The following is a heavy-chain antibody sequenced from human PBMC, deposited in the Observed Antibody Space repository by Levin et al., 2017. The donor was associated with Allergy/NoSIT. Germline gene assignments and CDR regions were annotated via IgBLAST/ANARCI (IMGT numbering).Heavy chain of an antibody. CDR3: ARDLTHSGYETLDY. D-gene: IGHD5-12*01. CDR1: GYTFTGYY. Sequence: GESLKISCKASGYTFTGYYIHWVRQAPGQGLEWMGWINPNSGGTNYAQKFQGRVTMTRDTSISTAYMELSRLRSDDTAVYYCARDLTHSGYETLDYWGQGTLVTVSS. CDR2: INPNSGGT. J-gene: IGHJ4*02. V-gene: IGHV1-2*02.